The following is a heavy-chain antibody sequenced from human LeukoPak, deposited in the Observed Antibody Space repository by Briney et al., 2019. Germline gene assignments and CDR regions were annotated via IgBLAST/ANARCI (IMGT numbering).Heavy chain of an antibody. Sequence: PSQTLSLTCAISGDSVSSNSAAWNWLRQSPSRGLEWLGRTYYRSKWYNDYAVSVKSRITINPDTSKNQFSLQLNSVTPEDTAVYYCARDSPLTTVTTFPYWYFDLWGRGTLVTVSS. CDR3: ARDSPLTTVTTFPYWYFDL. CDR2: TYYRSKWYN. V-gene: IGHV6-1*01. J-gene: IGHJ2*01. D-gene: IGHD4-17*01. CDR1: GDSVSSNSAA.